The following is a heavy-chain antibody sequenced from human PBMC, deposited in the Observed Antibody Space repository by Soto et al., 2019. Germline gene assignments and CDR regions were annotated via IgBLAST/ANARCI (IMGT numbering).Heavy chain of an antibody. CDR2: ISYDGSNK. V-gene: IGHV3-30-3*01. J-gene: IGHJ4*02. Sequence: GGSLRLSCAASGFTFSSYAMHWVRQAPGKGLEWVAVISYDGSNKYYADSVKGRFTISRDNSKNTLYLQMNSLRAEDTAVYYCARDQGLILTGPFDYWGQGTLVTVSS. CDR3: ARDQGLILTGPFDY. D-gene: IGHD3-9*01. CDR1: GFTFSSYA.